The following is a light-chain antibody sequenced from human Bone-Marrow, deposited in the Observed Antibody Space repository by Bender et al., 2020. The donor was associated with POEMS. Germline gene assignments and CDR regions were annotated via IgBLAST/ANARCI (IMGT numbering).Light chain of an antibody. CDR3: SSYAGSYN. Sequence: QSVLTQPPSASGTPGQSVIISCSGTDSNFGGNNVNWYQHLPGTAPRLVVYSNYQRPSGVPVRFSGFKSANTASLTVYGLQAEDEADYYCSSYAGSYNVGGGTKLTVL. CDR2: SNY. CDR1: DSNFGGNN. V-gene: IGLV1-44*01. J-gene: IGLJ2*01.